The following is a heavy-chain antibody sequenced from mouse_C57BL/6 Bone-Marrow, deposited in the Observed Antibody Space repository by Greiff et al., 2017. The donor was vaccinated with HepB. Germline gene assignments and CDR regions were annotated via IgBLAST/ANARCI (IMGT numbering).Heavy chain of an antibody. D-gene: IGHD2-4*01. Sequence: QVQLQQSGPELVKPGASVKISCKASGYAFSSSWMNWVKQRPGKGLEWIGRIYPGDGDTNYNGKFKGKATLTADKSSSTAYMQLSSLTSEDSAVYFCANDYDGAYVDYWGQGTTLTVSS. J-gene: IGHJ2*01. CDR3: ANDYDGAYVDY. CDR1: GYAFSSSW. V-gene: IGHV1-82*01. CDR2: IYPGDGDT.